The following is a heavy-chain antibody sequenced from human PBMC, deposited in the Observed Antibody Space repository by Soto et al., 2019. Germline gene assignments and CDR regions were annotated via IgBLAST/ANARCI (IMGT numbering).Heavy chain of an antibody. CDR2: INQSGST. CDR3: ARTRVVVRYYNDMDV. J-gene: IGHJ6*03. V-gene: IGHV4-34*01. Sequence: QVQLQQWGAGLLKPSETLSLTCAVYGGSFSGYYWSWIRQPPGKGLEWIGEINQSGSTNCNPSLKSRVTISVDTSKNHFSLKLSSVTAADTSVYYCARTRVVVRYYNDMDVWGKGTTVTVSS. CDR1: GGSFSGYY. D-gene: IGHD2-15*01.